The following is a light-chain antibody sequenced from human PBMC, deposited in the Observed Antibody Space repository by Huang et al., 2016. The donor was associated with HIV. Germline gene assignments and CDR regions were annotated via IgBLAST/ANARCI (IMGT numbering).Light chain of an antibody. CDR2: DAS. CDR1: QSVGSY. Sequence: EIVLTQSPATLSLSPGERATLSCRASQSVGSYLAWYQQKTGQAPRLLIYDASNRASGIPARFSGSGSGTDFTLTISSLEPKDFAVYYCQQRTNWPPEYTFGQGTKLEI. V-gene: IGKV3-11*01. J-gene: IGKJ2*01. CDR3: QQRTNWPPEYT.